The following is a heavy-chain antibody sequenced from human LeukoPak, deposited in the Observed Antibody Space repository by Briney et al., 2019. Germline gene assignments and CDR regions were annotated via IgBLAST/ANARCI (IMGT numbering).Heavy chain of an antibody. D-gene: IGHD3-16*01. V-gene: IGHV1-69*04. CDR2: IIPILDIA. CDR3: ARDRPNHGGSYIDY. J-gene: IGHJ4*02. Sequence: SVKVSCKASGGTFSSYAISWVRQAPGQGLEWMGRIIPILDIANYAQKFQGRVTITADKSTSTAYMELSSLRSEDTAVYYCARDRPNHGGSYIDYWGQGTLVTVSS. CDR1: GGTFSSYA.